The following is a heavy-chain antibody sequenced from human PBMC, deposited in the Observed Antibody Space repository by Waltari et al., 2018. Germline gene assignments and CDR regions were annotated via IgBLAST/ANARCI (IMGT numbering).Heavy chain of an antibody. V-gene: IGHV3-23*01. J-gene: IGHJ4*02. CDR3: AKDHGVAY. Sequence: QLLESGGGLVQPGGSLRLSCSASGLTFSIFAMSWVRQAPGKGLEWVSGISNSGGDTYYADSVKGRFTISRDNAKKTLYLQMNSLRVEDTAVYYCAKDHGVAYWGRGTLVTVSA. D-gene: IGHD3-16*01. CDR1: GLTFSIFA. CDR2: ISNSGGDT.